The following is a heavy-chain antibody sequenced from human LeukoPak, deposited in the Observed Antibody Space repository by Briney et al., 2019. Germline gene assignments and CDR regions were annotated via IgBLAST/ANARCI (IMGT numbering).Heavy chain of an antibody. V-gene: IGHV4-59*08. CDR3: ARMGGYSGYATH. CDR1: GGSISPYY. CDR2: MHSSGSA. Sequence: SETLSLTCTVSGGSISPYYWSWIRQPPGKGLEWIGYMHSSGSANSNPSLKSRATISVDTSKNQFSLKLSSVTAADTAVYYCARMGGYSGYATHWGQGSLVTVCS. D-gene: IGHD5-12*01. J-gene: IGHJ4*02.